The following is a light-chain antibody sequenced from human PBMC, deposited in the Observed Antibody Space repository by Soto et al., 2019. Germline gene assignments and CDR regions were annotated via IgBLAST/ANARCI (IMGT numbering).Light chain of an antibody. J-gene: IGKJ1*01. V-gene: IGKV1-27*01. Sequence: DIQMTQSPSSLSASVGDRVTITCRASQVISNYLAWYQQKPGKVPKLLIYAASTLQSGVPSRFSGSGSGTDFTLTISSLQPDDVSTYYCQNYNSGPLTFGQGTKVEIK. CDR3: QNYNSGPLT. CDR2: AAS. CDR1: QVISNY.